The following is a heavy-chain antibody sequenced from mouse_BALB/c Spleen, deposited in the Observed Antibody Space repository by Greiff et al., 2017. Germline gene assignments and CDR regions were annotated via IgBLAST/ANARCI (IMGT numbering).Heavy chain of an antibody. J-gene: IGHJ3*01. CDR3: ARVISTGGFDY. V-gene: IGHV5-6-5*01. CDR2: ISSGGST. CDR1: GFTFSSYA. D-gene: IGHD1-1*01. Sequence: EVKLVESGGGLVKPGGSLKLSCAASGFTFSSYAMSWVRQTPEKRLEWVASISSGGSTYYPDRVKGRFTISRDNARNILYLQMSSLRSEDKAMYYCARVISTGGFDYWGQGTLVTVSA.